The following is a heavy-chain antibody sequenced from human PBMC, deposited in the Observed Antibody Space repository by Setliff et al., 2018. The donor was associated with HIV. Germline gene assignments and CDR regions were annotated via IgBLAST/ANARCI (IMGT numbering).Heavy chain of an antibody. Sequence: ASVKVSCKASGYTFTDYYIHWVRQAPGQGLEWMGWINSASGGTNYAQNFQGRVTVTRDTSIHTAYVELNSLKSDDTAVYYCARDYLHVFDIWGQGTMVTVSS. V-gene: IGHV1-2*02. J-gene: IGHJ3*02. CDR1: GYTFTDYY. CDR2: INSASGGT. CDR3: ARDYLHVFDI.